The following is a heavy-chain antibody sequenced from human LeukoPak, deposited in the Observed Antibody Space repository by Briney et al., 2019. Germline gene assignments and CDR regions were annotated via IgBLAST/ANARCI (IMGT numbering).Heavy chain of an antibody. CDR3: ARARYSSGWYEFDY. CDR2: IYHSGST. D-gene: IGHD6-19*01. CDR1: GGSISSSNW. Sequence: PSETLSLTCAVSGGSISSSNWWSRVRQPPGKGLEWIGEIYHSGSTNYNPSLKSRVTISVDKSKNQFSLKLSSVTAADTAVYYCARARYSSGWYEFDYWGQGTLVTVSS. J-gene: IGHJ4*02. V-gene: IGHV4-4*02.